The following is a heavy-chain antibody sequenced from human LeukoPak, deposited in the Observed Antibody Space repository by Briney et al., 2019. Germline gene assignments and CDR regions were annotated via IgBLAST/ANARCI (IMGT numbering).Heavy chain of an antibody. V-gene: IGHV3-23*01. D-gene: IGHD3-22*01. J-gene: IGHJ3*02. CDR3: AREFYYYDSSGYAFDI. CDR2: ISGSGGST. Sequence: GGSLRLSCAASGFTFSSYGMSWVRQAPGKGLELVSAISGSGGSTYYADSVKGRFTISRDNSKNTLYLQMNSLRAEDTAVYYCAREFYYYDSSGYAFDIWGQGTMVTVSS. CDR1: GFTFSSYG.